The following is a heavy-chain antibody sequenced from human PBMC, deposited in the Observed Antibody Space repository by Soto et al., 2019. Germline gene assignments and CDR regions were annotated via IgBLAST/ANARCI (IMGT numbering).Heavy chain of an antibody. CDR2: IYYSGRT. D-gene: IGHD2-21*02. Sequence: SETLSLTCIVSGESISSSSYYWGWIRQPPGKGLEWIGSIYYSGRTYYNPSFKSRVTISIDTSKNQFSLKLSSVTATDTAVYYCAGQRTTVVTQAYFDHWGQGALVTVSS. V-gene: IGHV4-39*01. J-gene: IGHJ4*02. CDR1: GESISSSSYY. CDR3: AGQRTTVVTQAYFDH.